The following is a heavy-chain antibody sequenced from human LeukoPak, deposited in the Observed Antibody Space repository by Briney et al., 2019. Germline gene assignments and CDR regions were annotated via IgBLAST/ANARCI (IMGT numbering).Heavy chain of an antibody. Sequence: GGSLRLSCAASGFTFSSYAMHWVRQAPGKELEWVAVISYDGSNKYYADSLKGRFTFSRDNSKNTLYLQMNTLRAEDAAVYYCARDGRWGGGSDFDYWGQGTLVSVSS. D-gene: IGHD5-24*01. J-gene: IGHJ4*02. V-gene: IGHV3-30-3*01. CDR1: GFTFSSYA. CDR2: ISYDGSNK. CDR3: ARDGRWGGGSDFDY.